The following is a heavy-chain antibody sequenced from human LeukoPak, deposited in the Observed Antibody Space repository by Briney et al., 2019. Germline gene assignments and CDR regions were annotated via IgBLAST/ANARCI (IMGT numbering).Heavy chain of an antibody. CDR2: ISAYNGNT. CDR1: GYTFTSYG. Sequence: WASVKVSCKASGYTFTSYGISWVRQAPGQGLEWMGWISAYNGNTNYAQKLQGRVTMTTDTSTSTAYMELRSLRSDDTAVYYCARASDVHNLSTFTIFGVVMLFDYWGQGTLVTVSS. J-gene: IGHJ4*02. V-gene: IGHV1-18*01. D-gene: IGHD3-3*01. CDR3: ARASDVHNLSTFTIFGVVMLFDY.